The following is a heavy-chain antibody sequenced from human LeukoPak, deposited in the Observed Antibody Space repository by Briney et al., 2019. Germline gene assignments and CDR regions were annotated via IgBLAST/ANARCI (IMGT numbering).Heavy chain of an antibody. CDR1: GFTFSSYG. CDR3: AKDEIGAVAGLLDY. V-gene: IGHV3-30*18. CDR2: ISFDGSNK. D-gene: IGHD6-19*01. J-gene: IGHJ4*02. Sequence: PGGSLRLSCAASGFTFSSYGMYWVRQAPGKGLEWVAVISFDGSNKYYADSVRGRFTVSRDNSKDTLYLQMNSLRAEDTAVYYCAKDEIGAVAGLLDYWGQGILVTASS.